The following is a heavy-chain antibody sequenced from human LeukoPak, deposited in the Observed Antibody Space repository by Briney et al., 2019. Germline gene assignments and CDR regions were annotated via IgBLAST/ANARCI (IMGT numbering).Heavy chain of an antibody. CDR2: INQDASRI. CDR1: GFTFSNCW. J-gene: IGHJ4*02. Sequence: GGSPRLSCSASGFTFSNCWMTWVRQAPGKGLEWVANINQDASRIYYVDSVKGRFTISRDNAKNSLYLQMNSLRAEDTAVYYCARDPPPDDTSGYLDYWGQGAPVTVSS. D-gene: IGHD3-22*01. V-gene: IGHV3-7*04. CDR3: ARDPPPDDTSGYLDY.